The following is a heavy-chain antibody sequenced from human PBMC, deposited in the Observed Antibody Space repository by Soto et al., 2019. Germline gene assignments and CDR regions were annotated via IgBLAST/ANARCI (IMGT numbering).Heavy chain of an antibody. V-gene: IGHV3-23*01. CDR1: GFTFSSYA. D-gene: IGHD6-13*01. CDR3: AKARSRHYYYYYMDV. CDR2: ISGSGGST. Sequence: GGSLRLSCAASGFTFSSYAMSWVRQAPGKGLEWVSAISGSGGSTYYADSVKGRFTISRDNSKNTLYLQMNSLIAEDTAVFYCAKARSRHYYYYYMDVWGKGTTVTVSS. J-gene: IGHJ6*03.